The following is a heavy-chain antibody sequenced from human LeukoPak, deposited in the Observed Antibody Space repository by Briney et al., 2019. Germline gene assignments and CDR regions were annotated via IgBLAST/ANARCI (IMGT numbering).Heavy chain of an antibody. CDR3: ARDQEAVADNYYYYYMDV. J-gene: IGHJ6*03. V-gene: IGHV3-21*01. CDR1: GFIISGDS. D-gene: IGHD6-19*01. Sequence: GGSLRLSCAASGFIISGDSMNWVRQAPGKGLEWVSSISSSSSYIYYADSVKGRFTISRDNAKNSLYLQMNSLRAEDTAVYYCARDQEAVADNYYYYYMDVWGKGTTVTVSS. CDR2: ISSSSSYI.